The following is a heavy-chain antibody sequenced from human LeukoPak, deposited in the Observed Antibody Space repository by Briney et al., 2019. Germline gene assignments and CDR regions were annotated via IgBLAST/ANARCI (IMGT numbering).Heavy chain of an antibody. V-gene: IGHV3-23*01. CDR2: ISGSGGST. CDR3: ARGPSGYHNT. Sequence: GGSLRLSCAASGFTFSSYAMSWVRQAPGRGRGGVSAISGSGGSTYYADSVKGRFTISRDNSKNTLYLQMNSLRAEDTAVYYCARGPSGYHNTGGQGTLVTVSS. D-gene: IGHD5-12*01. J-gene: IGHJ4*02. CDR1: GFTFSSYA.